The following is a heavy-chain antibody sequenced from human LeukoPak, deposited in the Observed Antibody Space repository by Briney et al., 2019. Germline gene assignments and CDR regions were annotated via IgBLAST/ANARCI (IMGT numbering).Heavy chain of an antibody. J-gene: IGHJ4*02. CDR2: IHYVGST. Sequence: SETLSLTCTVSGGSFSNYNYYWGWIRQSPGKGLEWIGSIHYVGSTYYNPSLKSRVTISVDTSKNQFSLKLSSETAADTAVYYCARHGTPGIAAAVNYWGQGTLVTVSS. D-gene: IGHD6-13*01. CDR1: GGSFSNYNYY. V-gene: IGHV4-39*01. CDR3: ARHGTPGIAAAVNY.